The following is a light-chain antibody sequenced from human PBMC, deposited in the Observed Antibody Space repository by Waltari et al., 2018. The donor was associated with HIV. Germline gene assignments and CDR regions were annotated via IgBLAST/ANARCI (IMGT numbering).Light chain of an antibody. CDR2: GAS. J-gene: IGKJ1*01. V-gene: IGKV3-20*01. CDR1: QSVSGTY. CDR3: QQYGTSPRT. Sequence: EIVLTQSQGPLSLSPGERATVSCRASQSVSGTYLAWYQQKPGQAPRLLIYGASSRATGIPDRFSGSGSGTDFTLTISRVEPEDFAVYYCQQYGTSPRTFGQGTKVEIK.